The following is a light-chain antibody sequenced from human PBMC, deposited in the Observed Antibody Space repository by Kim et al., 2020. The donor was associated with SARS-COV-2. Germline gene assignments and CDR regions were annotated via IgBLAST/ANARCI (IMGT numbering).Light chain of an antibody. CDR1: SGDIVGFSY. Sequence: GQSVSISCTGTSGDIVGFSYVAWYQQHPGKAPKLIIYEVTKRPLGVPARFSASKSGNTATLIVSDLQPDDEADYYCNSYAGNNNFVFGGGTQLTVL. CDR3: NSYAGNNNFV. CDR2: EVT. J-gene: IGLJ3*02. V-gene: IGLV2-8*01.